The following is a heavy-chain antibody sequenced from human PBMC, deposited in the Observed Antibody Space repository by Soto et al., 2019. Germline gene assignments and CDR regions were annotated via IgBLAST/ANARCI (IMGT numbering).Heavy chain of an antibody. J-gene: IGHJ4*02. D-gene: IGHD5-18*01. V-gene: IGHV4-31*03. CDR1: GGSISSAAYY. CDR2: VSHSGST. Sequence: QVRLPESGPGLVKPSQTLSLTCTVSGGSISSAAYYWSWIRQHPGKGLEWIGYVSHSGSTYYNPYLKSRVISSVDTSKNQCSLSLTSVTAADTAVYYCAREYTYDSNFFDCWGQGALVTVSS. CDR3: AREYTYDSNFFDC.